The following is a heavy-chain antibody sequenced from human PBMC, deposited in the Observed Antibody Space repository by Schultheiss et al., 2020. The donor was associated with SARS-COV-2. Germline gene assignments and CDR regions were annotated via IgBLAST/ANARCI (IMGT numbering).Heavy chain of an antibody. CDR2: IWYDGSNK. CDR1: GFTFSSYA. V-gene: IGHV3-33*08. D-gene: IGHD3-10*01. Sequence: GGSLRLSCAASGFTFSSYAMHWVRQAPGKGLEWVAVIWYDGSNKYYADAVKGRFTISRENAKNTLYLQMNSLRAEDTAVYFCARDSRGGTFDYWGQGTLVTVSS. CDR3: ARDSRGGTFDY. J-gene: IGHJ4*02.